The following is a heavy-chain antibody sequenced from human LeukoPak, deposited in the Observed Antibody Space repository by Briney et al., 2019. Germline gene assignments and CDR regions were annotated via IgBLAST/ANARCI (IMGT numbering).Heavy chain of an antibody. Sequence: SETLSLTRTGSGGSLSSYYWNWIRQPPGKGLERIGYIFYSGSTNYNPSLKSRVTISVDTSKNQFSLKLNSMTAADTAVYYCARGMESGQEMATPFDYWGQGTLVTVSS. CDR1: GGSLSSYY. CDR3: ARGMESGQEMATPFDY. V-gene: IGHV4-59*01. CDR2: IFYSGST. J-gene: IGHJ4*02. D-gene: IGHD5-24*01.